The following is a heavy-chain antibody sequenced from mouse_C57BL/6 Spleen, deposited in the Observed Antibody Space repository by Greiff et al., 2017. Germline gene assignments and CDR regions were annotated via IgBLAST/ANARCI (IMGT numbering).Heavy chain of an antibody. V-gene: IGHV1-69*01. Sequence: QVQLQQSGAELVMPGASVKLSCKASGYTFTSYWMHWVKQRPGQGLEWIGEIDPSDSYTNYNQKFKGKSTLTVDKSSSTAYMQLSSLTSEDSAVYYCARGRFPWFAYCGQGTLVTVSA. CDR2: IDPSDSYT. CDR3: ARGRFPWFAY. J-gene: IGHJ3*01. CDR1: GYTFTSYW.